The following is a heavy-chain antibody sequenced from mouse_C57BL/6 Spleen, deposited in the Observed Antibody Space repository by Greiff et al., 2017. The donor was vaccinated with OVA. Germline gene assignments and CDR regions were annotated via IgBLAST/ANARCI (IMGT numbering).Heavy chain of an antibody. V-gene: IGHV5-17*01. D-gene: IGHD1-1*01. J-gene: IGHJ2*01. Sequence: EVMLVESGGGLVKPGGSPKLSCAASGFTFSDYGMHWVRQAPEKGLEWVAYISSGSSTIYYADTVKGRFTISRDNAKNTLFLQMPSLRSEDTAMYYCANDYYGSVDYWGQGTTLTVSS. CDR2: ISSGSSTI. CDR1: GFTFSDYG. CDR3: ANDYYGSVDY.